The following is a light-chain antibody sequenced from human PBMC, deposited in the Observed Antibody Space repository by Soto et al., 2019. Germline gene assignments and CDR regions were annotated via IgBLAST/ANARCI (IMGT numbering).Light chain of an antibody. J-gene: IGKJ1*01. V-gene: IGKV1-27*01. CDR2: SAS. CDR1: QGIGEY. Sequence: QVTQFPSSLSASVGDRVTITCRASQGIGEYVAWYQQRPGKVPILLIHSASTLQSGVPSRFSGSGSGTDFTLTINSLQPEDVATYYCQKYNSALWTFGQGTKVDIK. CDR3: QKYNSALWT.